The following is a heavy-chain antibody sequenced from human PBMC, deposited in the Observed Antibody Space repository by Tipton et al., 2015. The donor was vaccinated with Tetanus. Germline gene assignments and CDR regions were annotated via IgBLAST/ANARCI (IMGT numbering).Heavy chain of an antibody. Sequence: TLSLTCAVSGGSIRSSNWWSWIRQPPGKGLEWLGYISHSGTPNYNPPHLSRLSLSLDTARGQFSLKLTSVTAADAAVYFCARDRRDFAYDSRGFYSPLYYFDNWGQGLRVTVSS. CDR1: GGSIRSSNW. V-gene: IGHV4-4*01. CDR3: ARDRRDFAYDSRGFYSPLYYFDN. D-gene: IGHD3-22*01. CDR2: ISHSGTP. J-gene: IGHJ4*02.